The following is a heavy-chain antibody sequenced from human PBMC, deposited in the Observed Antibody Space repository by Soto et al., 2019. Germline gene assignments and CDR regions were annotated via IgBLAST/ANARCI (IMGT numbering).Heavy chain of an antibody. V-gene: IGHV4-31*03. CDR1: GGSISSGGYY. D-gene: IGHD2-15*01. J-gene: IGHJ4*02. CDR3: ATSEYCSGGSCYSGY. Sequence: QVQLQESGPGLVKPSQTLSLTCTVSGGSISSGGYYWSWIRQHPGKGLEWLGYIYYSGSTYYNPSVKSRVTISVDTSKNQFSLKLSSVTAAETAVYYCATSEYCSGGSCYSGYWGQGTLVTVSS. CDR2: IYYSGST.